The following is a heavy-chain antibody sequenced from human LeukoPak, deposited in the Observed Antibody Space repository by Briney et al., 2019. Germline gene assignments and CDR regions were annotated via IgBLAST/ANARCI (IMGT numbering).Heavy chain of an antibody. CDR1: GFTVSSNY. Sequence: GGSLSLSCAASGFTVSSNYMSWVRQAPGKGLEWVSVIYSGGSTYYADSVKGRFTISRDNSKNTLYLQMNSLRAEDTAVYYCARAPLDYCSGGSCYMIGAFDIWGQGTMVTVSS. CDR3: ARAPLDYCSGGSCYMIGAFDI. J-gene: IGHJ3*02. CDR2: IYSGGST. V-gene: IGHV3-53*01. D-gene: IGHD2-15*01.